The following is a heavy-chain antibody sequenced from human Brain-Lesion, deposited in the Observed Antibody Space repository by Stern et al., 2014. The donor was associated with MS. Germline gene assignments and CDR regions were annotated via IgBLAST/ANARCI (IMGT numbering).Heavy chain of an antibody. CDR2: IFNSGSP. V-gene: IGHV4-61*02. Sequence: VQLVQSGPGLVKPSQTLSLSCTVSGGSISSGGYYWSWIRQPAGKGLEWIGRIFNSGSPSYNPSLKSRVPISIDTSKTQFSLRLNSMTAADTAVYYCARGRVVPGFQYYATDVWGQGTTVIVSS. CDR1: GGSISSGGYY. D-gene: IGHD2-2*01. CDR3: ARGRVVPGFQYYATDV. J-gene: IGHJ6*02.